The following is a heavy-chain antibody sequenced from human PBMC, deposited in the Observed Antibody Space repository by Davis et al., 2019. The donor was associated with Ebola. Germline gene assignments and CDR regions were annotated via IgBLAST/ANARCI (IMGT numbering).Heavy chain of an antibody. CDR1: GFTFSSYG. J-gene: IGHJ4*02. V-gene: IGHV3-30*03. Sequence: GGSLRLSCAASGFTFSSYGMHWVRQAPGKGLEWVAVISYDGSNKYYADSVKGRFTISRDNAKNSLYLQMNSLRAEDTAVYYCACRGVLVFWGQGTLVTVSS. D-gene: IGHD3-10*01. CDR2: ISYDGSNK. CDR3: ACRGVLVF.